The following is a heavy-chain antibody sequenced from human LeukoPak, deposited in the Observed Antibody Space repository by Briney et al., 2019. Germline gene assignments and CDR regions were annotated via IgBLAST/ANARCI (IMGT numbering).Heavy chain of an antibody. CDR3: ARLDCSTTSCRFDP. Sequence: GASLQISCKGSGYCFTTYWIGWVRQMPGKGLAWMGIIYPGDSDSRYSPPFQGQVTISADKSISTAYLQWSSLEASDTAMYYCARLDCSTTSCRFDPWGQGTLVTVSS. J-gene: IGHJ5*02. CDR1: GYCFTTYW. CDR2: IYPGDSDS. D-gene: IGHD2-2*01. V-gene: IGHV5-51*01.